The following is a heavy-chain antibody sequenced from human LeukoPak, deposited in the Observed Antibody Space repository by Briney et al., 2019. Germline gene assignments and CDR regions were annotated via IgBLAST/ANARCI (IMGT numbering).Heavy chain of an antibody. D-gene: IGHD3-10*01. CDR3: AREIFGSGSYPDY. V-gene: IGHV3-33*01. J-gene: IGHJ4*02. CDR1: GFSLSTYA. CDR2: IWHDARHT. Sequence: GGSLRLCCAAPGFSLSTYAVHWVRQAPGKVLEWVALIWHDARHTFYTDYVKGRFTISRDNSKNTVYLQMNSLGGEDTAVYYCAREIFGSGSYPDYWGQGTLVTVSS.